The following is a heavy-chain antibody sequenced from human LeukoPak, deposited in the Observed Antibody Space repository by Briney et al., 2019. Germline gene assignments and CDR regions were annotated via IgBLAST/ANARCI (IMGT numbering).Heavy chain of an antibody. Sequence: GASVKVSCKASGGTFSSYALSWVRQAPGQGLEWMGGIIPIFGTANYAQKFQGRVTITADGSTSTAYMELSSLRSEDTAVYYCAAVVPAVMGYFDYWGQGTLVTVSS. V-gene: IGHV1-69*13. CDR2: IIPIFGTA. J-gene: IGHJ4*02. D-gene: IGHD2-2*01. CDR1: GGTFSSYA. CDR3: AAVVPAVMGYFDY.